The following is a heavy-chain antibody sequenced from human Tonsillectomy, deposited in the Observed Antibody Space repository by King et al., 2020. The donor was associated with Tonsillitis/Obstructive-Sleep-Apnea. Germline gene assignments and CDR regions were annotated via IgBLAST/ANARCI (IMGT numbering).Heavy chain of an antibody. D-gene: IGHD2-2*01. CDR3: ASSVRDIVVVAPAVNNPYYFDY. Sequence: VQLQQWGAGLLKPSETLSLTCAVYGGSFSGYYWSWIRQPPGKGLEWIGEINHSGSTNYNPFLKSRVTISVDTSKNQFSLKLSSVTAADTAMYYCASSVRDIVVVAPAVNNPYYFDYWGQGTLVTVSS. CDR2: INHSGST. V-gene: IGHV4-34*01. J-gene: IGHJ4*02. CDR1: GGSFSGYY.